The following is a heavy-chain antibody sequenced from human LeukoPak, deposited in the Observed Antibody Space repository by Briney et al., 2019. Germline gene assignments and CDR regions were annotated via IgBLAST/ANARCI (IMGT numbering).Heavy chain of an antibody. Sequence: VKVSCKASGSTFTSYDINWVRQATGQGLEWMGWMNPNSGNTGYAQKFQGRVTITTDESTSTAYMELSSLRSEDTAVYYCARDIAVAGIDCWGQGTLVTVSS. CDR2: MNPNSGNT. CDR3: ARDIAVAGIDC. V-gene: IGHV1-8*01. J-gene: IGHJ4*02. D-gene: IGHD6-19*01. CDR1: GSTFTSYD.